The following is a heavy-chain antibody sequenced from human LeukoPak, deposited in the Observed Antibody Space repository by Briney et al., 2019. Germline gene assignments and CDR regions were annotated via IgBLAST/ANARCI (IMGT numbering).Heavy chain of an antibody. CDR2: ISAYNGNT. Sequence: ASVKVSCKASGYTFSNNGISWVRQAPGQGLEWMGWISAYNGNTNYAQKFQGRVTMTRDTSISTAYMELSRLRSDDTAVYYCARFVVVAAIHDAFDIWGQGTMVTVSS. V-gene: IGHV1-18*01. J-gene: IGHJ3*02. D-gene: IGHD2-15*01. CDR3: ARFVVVAAIHDAFDI. CDR1: GYTFSNNG.